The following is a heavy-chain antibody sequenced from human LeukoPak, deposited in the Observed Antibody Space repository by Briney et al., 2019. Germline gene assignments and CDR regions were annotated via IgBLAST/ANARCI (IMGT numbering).Heavy chain of an antibody. CDR3: AKSHRYGGNRLNAFDI. CDR1: GGSFSGYY. Sequence: ETLSLTCAVYGGSFSGYYWSWIRQPPGKGLEWIGEINHSGSTNYNPSLKSRVTISVDTSKNQFSLKLSSVTAADTAVYYCAKSHRYGGNRLNAFDIWGQGTMVTVSS. D-gene: IGHD4-23*01. CDR2: INHSGST. J-gene: IGHJ3*02. V-gene: IGHV4-34*01.